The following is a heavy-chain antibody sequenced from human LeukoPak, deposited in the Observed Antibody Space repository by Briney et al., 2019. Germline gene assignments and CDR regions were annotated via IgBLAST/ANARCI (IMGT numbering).Heavy chain of an antibody. Sequence: SETLSLTCTVSGGSLSTYYWSWIRQPPGKGLEWMGYIYYTGSTNYNPSLKSRVTISVGTSKNQFSLRLTSVTAARTAVYYCARASGGYYNNWFDPWGQGTLVPVSS. D-gene: IGHD3-22*01. V-gene: IGHV4-59*01. CDR1: GGSLSTYY. CDR3: ARASGGYYNNWFDP. CDR2: IYYTGST. J-gene: IGHJ5*02.